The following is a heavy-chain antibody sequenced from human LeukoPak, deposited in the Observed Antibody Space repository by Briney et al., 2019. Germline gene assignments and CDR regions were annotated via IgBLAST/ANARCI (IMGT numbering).Heavy chain of an antibody. CDR1: GGTFSSYA. CDR2: MNPNSGNT. CDR3: ARARPGGNYMDV. D-gene: IGHD6-6*01. V-gene: IGHV1-8*03. Sequence: ASVKVSCKASGGTFSSYAISWVRQAPGQGLEWMGWMNPNSGNTGYAQKFQGRATITRNTSISTAYMELSSLRSEDTAVYYCARARPGGNYMDVWGKGTTVTVSS. J-gene: IGHJ6*03.